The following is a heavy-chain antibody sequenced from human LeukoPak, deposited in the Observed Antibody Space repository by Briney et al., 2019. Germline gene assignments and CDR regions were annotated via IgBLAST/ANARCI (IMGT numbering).Heavy chain of an antibody. J-gene: IGHJ3*02. V-gene: IGHV1-2*02. CDR1: GYTFTNYY. CDR2: INPNSGGT. D-gene: IGHD3-16*01. Sequence: GASVKVSCKASGYTFTNYYIHWVRQAPGHGLEWMGWINPNSGGTNYAQKFQGRVTMTRDTSISTAYMELSRLRSDDTAVYYCASPETGGLNDAFDIWGQGTMVTVSS. CDR3: ASPETGGLNDAFDI.